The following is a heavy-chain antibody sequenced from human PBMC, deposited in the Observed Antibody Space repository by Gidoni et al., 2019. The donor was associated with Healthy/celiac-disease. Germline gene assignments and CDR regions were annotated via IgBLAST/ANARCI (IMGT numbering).Heavy chain of an antibody. Sequence: QVQLQESGPGLVTPSQTLSLTCTVPGGSISSGGYYWSRIRQHPGKGVGWLGYIYYSGSTYQNPAHKSRGTVSVDTSKTQFSLKLSSVTAADTAVYYCARATPGVDCCYYMDVWGKGTTVTVSS. CDR2: IYYSGST. V-gene: IGHV4-31*03. CDR3: ARATPGVDCCYYMDV. D-gene: IGHD7-27*01. J-gene: IGHJ6*03. CDR1: GGSISSGGYY.